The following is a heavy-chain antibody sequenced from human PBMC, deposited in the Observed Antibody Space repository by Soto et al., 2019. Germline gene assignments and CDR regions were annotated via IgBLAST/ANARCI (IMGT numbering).Heavy chain of an antibody. Sequence: GGSLRLSCAASGFTFSSYAMSWVRQAPGKGLEWVSAISGSGGSTYYADSVKGRFTISRDNSKNTLYLQMNSLRAEDTAVYYCAKDPITFGGVIVLAFDIWGQGTMVTVS. CDR3: AKDPITFGGVIVLAFDI. J-gene: IGHJ3*02. CDR1: GFTFSSYA. V-gene: IGHV3-23*01. D-gene: IGHD3-16*02. CDR2: ISGSGGST.